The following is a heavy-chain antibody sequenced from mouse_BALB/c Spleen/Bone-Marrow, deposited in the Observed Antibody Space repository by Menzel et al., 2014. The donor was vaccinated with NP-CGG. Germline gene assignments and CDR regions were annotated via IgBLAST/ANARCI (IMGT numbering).Heavy chain of an antibody. CDR2: IFPGNSDT. V-gene: IGHV1-5*01. Sequence: EAQLQQSGTALAWPGASVKMSCKASGYTFTSYWMHWVQQRLGQGLEWIGAIFPGNSDTSYNQKFKGKAKLAAVTSTSTAYMELSSLTNEDSAVYCCTRVFYYGYGWFAYWGQGTLVTVSA. D-gene: IGHD2-2*01. J-gene: IGHJ3*01. CDR1: GYTFTSYW. CDR3: TRVFYYGYGWFAY.